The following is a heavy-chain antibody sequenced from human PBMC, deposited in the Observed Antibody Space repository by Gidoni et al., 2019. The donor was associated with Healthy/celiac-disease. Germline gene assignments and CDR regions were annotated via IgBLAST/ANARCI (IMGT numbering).Heavy chain of an antibody. CDR3: ARAQGIAVAGTAFAFDI. J-gene: IGHJ3*02. D-gene: IGHD6-19*01. CDR2: ISSSSSYI. V-gene: IGHV3-21*01. Sequence: EVQLVESGGGLVKPGGSLSLSCAASGFTFSSYSMNWVRQAPGKGLEWVSSISSSSSYIYYADSVKGRFTISRDNAKNSLYLQMNSLRAEDTAVYYCARAQGIAVAGTAFAFDIWGQGTMVTVSS. CDR1: GFTFSSYS.